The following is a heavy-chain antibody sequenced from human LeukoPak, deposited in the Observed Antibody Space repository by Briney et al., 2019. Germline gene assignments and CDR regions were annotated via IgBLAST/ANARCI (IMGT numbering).Heavy chain of an antibody. CDR1: GFTFSDYY. CDR3: ARAGVEVVERHIVPTDGFDY. J-gene: IGHJ4*02. CDR2: ISSSGSTI. V-gene: IGHV3-11*04. D-gene: IGHD2-21*01. Sequence: TGGSLRLSCAASGFTFSDYYMSWIRQAPGKGLEWVSYISSSGSTIYYADSVKGRFTISRDNAKNSLYLQMNSLRAEDTAVYYCARAGVEVVERHIVPTDGFDYWGQGTLVTVSS.